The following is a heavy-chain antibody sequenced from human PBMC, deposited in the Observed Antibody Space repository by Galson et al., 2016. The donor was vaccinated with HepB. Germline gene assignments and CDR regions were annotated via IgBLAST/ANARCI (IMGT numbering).Heavy chain of an antibody. Sequence: SLRLSCAASGFTFSSYAMHWVRQAPGKGLEYVSAISGDGRSTYYADSVKGRFTISRDNSKDTLYLQMSSLRVEDTAVYYCVKDYAVVVTAILNYWGQGTLVTVSS. CDR2: ISGDGRST. D-gene: IGHD2-21*02. V-gene: IGHV3-64D*06. CDR1: GFTFSSYA. CDR3: VKDYAVVVTAILNY. J-gene: IGHJ4*02.